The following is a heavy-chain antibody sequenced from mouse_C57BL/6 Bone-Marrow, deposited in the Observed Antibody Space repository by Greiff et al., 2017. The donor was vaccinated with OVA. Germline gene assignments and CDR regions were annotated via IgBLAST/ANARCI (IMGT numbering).Heavy chain of an antibody. CDR2: ISDGGSYT. CDR1: GFTFSSYA. D-gene: IGHD4-1*01. CDR3: ARDRWDPAWFAY. V-gene: IGHV5-4*01. Sequence: EVMLVESGGGLVKPGGSLKLSCAASGFTFSSYAMSWVRQTPEKRLEWVATISDGGSYTYYPDNVKGRFTIARDNAKNNQYLQMSHLKSEDTAMYYCARDRWDPAWFAYWGQGTLVTVSA. J-gene: IGHJ3*01.